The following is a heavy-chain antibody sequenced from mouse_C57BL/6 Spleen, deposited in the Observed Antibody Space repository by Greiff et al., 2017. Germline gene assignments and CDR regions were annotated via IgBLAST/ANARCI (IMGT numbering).Heavy chain of an antibody. D-gene: IGHD1-1*02. CDR3: ARDNGYLDY. V-gene: IGHV3-6*01. CDR2: ISYDGSN. CDR1: GYSITSGYY. Sequence: EVKLQESGPGLVKPSQSLSLTCSVTGYSITSGYYWNWIRQFPGNKLEWMGYISYDGSNNYNPSLKNRISITRDTSKNQFFLKLNSVTTEDTATYYCARDNGYLDYWGQGTTLTVSS. J-gene: IGHJ2*01.